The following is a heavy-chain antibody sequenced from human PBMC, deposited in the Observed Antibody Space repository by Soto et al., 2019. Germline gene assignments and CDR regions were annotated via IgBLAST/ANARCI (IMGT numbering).Heavy chain of an antibody. CDR2: ISKSDYT. J-gene: IGHJ4*02. D-gene: IGHD3-16*02. Sequence: GGSLRLSCTVSGVAFNNYGINWVRQAPGKGLEWVSSISKSDYTYYSDSVKGRFTISRDNAKNSVSLQMNTLRVEDTAVYYCAREDRIIIPDLSDFWGQGTLVTVYS. CDR1: GVAFNNYG. V-gene: IGHV3-21*01. CDR3: AREDRIIIPDLSDF.